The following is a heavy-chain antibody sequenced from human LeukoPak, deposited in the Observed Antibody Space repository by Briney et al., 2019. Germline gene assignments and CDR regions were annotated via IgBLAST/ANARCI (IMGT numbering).Heavy chain of an antibody. CDR3: PEDNSAADPYYYFGMDV. CDR2: ISDSGRST. D-gene: IGHD6-13*01. Sequence: GGSLTRSCAASGFTFSSYAMSWVRQAPGKGLEWVSAISDSGRSTYYADSVKGRFTISRDNSTNTLYLQMSSLRAEHTAVYYCPEDNSAADPYYYFGMDVWSQGTTVTVSS. J-gene: IGHJ6*02. CDR1: GFTFSSYA. V-gene: IGHV3-23*01.